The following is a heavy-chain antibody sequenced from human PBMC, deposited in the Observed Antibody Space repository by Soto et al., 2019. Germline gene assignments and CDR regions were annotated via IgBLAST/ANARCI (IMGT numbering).Heavy chain of an antibody. CDR1: GFSVNKDF. CDR3: ESRVSCSPY. J-gene: IGHJ4*02. V-gene: IGHV3-66*01. CDR2: MYSSGGT. D-gene: IGHD6-6*01. Sequence: EVQVVESGGGLVQPGGSLRLSCAASGFSVNKDFMSWVRQAPGKGLEWVSTMYSSGGTVYADSVRGRFTISKDNSKNTLELQMNSLRAEDRAVYYCESRVSCSPYWGQGTLVTVSS.